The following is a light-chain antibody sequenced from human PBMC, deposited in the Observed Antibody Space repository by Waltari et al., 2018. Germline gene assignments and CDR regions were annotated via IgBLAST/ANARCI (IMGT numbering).Light chain of an antibody. CDR3: LQYNNYPRT. J-gene: IGKJ1*01. CDR2: GAS. Sequence: DIQMTQSPSSLSASEGDRVTITCRASQDIRNDLGWYQQRPGKAPKRLVYGASILQSGVPSRFSGRGSGTEFTLTITSLQPEDFATYYCLQYNNYPRTFGQGTTVDIK. V-gene: IGKV1-17*01. CDR1: QDIRND.